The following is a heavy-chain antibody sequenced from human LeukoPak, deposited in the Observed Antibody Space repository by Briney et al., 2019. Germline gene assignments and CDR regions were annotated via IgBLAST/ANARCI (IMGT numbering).Heavy chain of an antibody. CDR3: ARMGSGWHFDY. Sequence: PGGSLRLSCVASGFTFSSYSMNWVRQAPGKGLEWVSFISSSSAYISYADSVKGRFTISRDNAKNSLYLQMNNLRAEDTAVYYCARMGSGWHFDYWGQGTLVTVSS. J-gene: IGHJ4*02. V-gene: IGHV3-21*01. D-gene: IGHD6-19*01. CDR2: ISSSSAYI. CDR1: GFTFSSYS.